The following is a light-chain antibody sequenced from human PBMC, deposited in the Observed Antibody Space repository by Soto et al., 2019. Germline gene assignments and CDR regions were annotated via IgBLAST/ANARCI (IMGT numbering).Light chain of an antibody. CDR1: SSDVGSYNL. CDR3: CSYAGGSTPVV. CDR2: EVT. V-gene: IGLV2-23*02. J-gene: IGLJ2*01. Sequence: QSALTQPASVSGSPGQSITISCTGTSSDVGSYNLVSWYQQCPGRAPKLIIFEVTKRPSGVSNRFSGSKSGNTASLTISGLQAEDEADYYCCSYAGGSTPVVFGGGTKVTVL.